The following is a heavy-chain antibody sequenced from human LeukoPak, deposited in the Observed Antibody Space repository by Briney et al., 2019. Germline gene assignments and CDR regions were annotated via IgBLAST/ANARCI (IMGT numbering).Heavy chain of an antibody. CDR2: ISYDGSNK. V-gene: IGHV3-30-3*01. D-gene: IGHD6-13*01. CDR1: GFTFSSYA. CDR3: ARDLRVGIAAAGTFGDY. Sequence: PGGSLRLSCAASGFTFSSYAMHWVRQAPGKGLEWVAVISYDGSNKYYADSVKGRFTISRDNSKNTLYLQMNSLRAEDTAVYYCARDLRVGIAAAGTFGDYWGQGTLVTVSS. J-gene: IGHJ4*02.